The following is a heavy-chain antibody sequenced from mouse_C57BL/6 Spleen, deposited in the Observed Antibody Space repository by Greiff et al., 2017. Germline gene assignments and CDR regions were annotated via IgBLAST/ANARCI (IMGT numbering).Heavy chain of an antibody. J-gene: IGHJ2*01. CDR3: ARGWDEYFDY. D-gene: IGHD4-1*01. CDR2: IYPGDGDT. CDR1: GYAFSSSW. V-gene: IGHV1-82*01. Sequence: VKLMESGPELVKPGASVKISCKASGYAFSSSWMNWVKQRPGKGLEWIGRIYPGDGDTNYNGKFKGKATLTADKSSSTAYMQHSSLTSEDSAVYFCARGWDEYFDYWGQGTTLTVSS.